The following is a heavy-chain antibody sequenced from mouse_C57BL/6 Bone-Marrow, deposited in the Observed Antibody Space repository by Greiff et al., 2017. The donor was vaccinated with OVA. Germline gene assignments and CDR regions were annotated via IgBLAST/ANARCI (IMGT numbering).Heavy chain of an antibody. CDR2: IHPSDGDT. J-gene: IGHJ1*03. CDR3: AIHDSDV. Sequence: VQLQQPGAELVKPGASVKVSCKASGYTFTSYWMHWVKQRPGQGLEWIGRIHPSDGDTNYNQKFKGKATLTVDKSSSTANMQHSSLTYEATAVYCCAIHDSDVWGTGTTVTVSS. CDR1: GYTFTSYW. V-gene: IGHV1-74*01.